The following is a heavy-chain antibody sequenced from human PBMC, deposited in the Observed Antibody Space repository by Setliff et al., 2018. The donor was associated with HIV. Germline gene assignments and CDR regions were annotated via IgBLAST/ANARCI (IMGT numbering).Heavy chain of an antibody. Sequence: SETLSLTCTVSGGSMSSYYWSWIRQPPGKGLESIGYIYYTGSTNYNPALKSRVTISVDTSKNLFSLQLSFVTAADTAVYYCARREATYYYDTRYFDSWGQGTLVTVSS. CDR1: GGSMSSYY. V-gene: IGHV4-59*08. CDR3: ARREATYYYDTRYFDS. J-gene: IGHJ4*02. CDR2: IYYTGST. D-gene: IGHD3-22*01.